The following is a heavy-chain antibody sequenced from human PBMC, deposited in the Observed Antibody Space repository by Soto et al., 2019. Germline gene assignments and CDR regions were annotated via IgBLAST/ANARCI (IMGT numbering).Heavy chain of an antibody. CDR3: ARDRYIWGSYSPFDY. J-gene: IGHJ4*02. CDR1: GFTFSSYS. D-gene: IGHD3-16*01. V-gene: IGHV3-48*01. CDR2: IIIISSTF. Sequence: AGGSLRLSCAASGFTFSSYSMNWVRQAPGKGLEWVSYIIIISSTFYYADSVKGRFTISRDNAKNSLYLQMNSLRAEDTSLYYCARDRYIWGSYSPFDYWGQGTLVTVSS.